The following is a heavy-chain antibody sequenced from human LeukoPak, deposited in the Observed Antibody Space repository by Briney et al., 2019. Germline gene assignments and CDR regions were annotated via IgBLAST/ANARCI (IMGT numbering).Heavy chain of an antibody. J-gene: IGHJ4*02. CDR3: AALHTGTFVDY. CDR2: MRYDGSTK. CDR1: GFTFSSYA. Sequence: GGSLRLSCAASGFTFSSYAMSWVRQAPGKGLEWVAFMRYDGSTKFYTDSVKGRFAISRDNSKNTLSLQMNSLRTEDTAVYYCAALHTGTFVDYWGQGTLVTVSS. D-gene: IGHD4-17*01. V-gene: IGHV3-30*02.